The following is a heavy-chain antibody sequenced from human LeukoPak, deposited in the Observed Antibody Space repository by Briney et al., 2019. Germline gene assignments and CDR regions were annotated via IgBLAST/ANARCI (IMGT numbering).Heavy chain of an antibody. CDR2: INHSGST. CDR1: GGSFSGYY. CDR3: ARFVVVTLPYFDY. Sequence: SETLSLTCAVYGGSFSGYYWSWIRQPPGKGLEWIGEINHSGSTNYNPSLKSRVTISVDTSKNQFSLKLSSVTAADTAVYYCARFVVVTLPYFDYWGQGTLVTVSS. V-gene: IGHV4-34*01. J-gene: IGHJ4*02. D-gene: IGHD2-21*02.